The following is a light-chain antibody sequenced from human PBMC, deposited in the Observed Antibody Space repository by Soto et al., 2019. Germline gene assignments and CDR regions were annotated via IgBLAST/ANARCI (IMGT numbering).Light chain of an antibody. V-gene: IGLV2-14*01. Sequence: SARTQPASVSGSPGQSITLSCTGTSSDFGTYNYVSWYQQHPGKAPKLMISQVSNRPSGVSNRFSGSKSGNTASLTISGLQAEDEADYYCSSYTISSTYVFGTGTKVTVL. CDR3: SSYTISSTYV. CDR1: SSDFGTYNY. CDR2: QVS. J-gene: IGLJ1*01.